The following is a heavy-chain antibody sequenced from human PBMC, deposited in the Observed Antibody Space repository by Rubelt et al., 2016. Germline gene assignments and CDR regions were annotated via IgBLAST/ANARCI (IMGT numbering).Heavy chain of an antibody. CDR2: ISASNGNT. D-gene: IGHD5-24*01. CDR1: GYTFTSYG. J-gene: IGHJ3*02. V-gene: IGHV1-18*01. CDR3: ARRDGYNWDDAFDI. Sequence: QAQLVQSGAEVKKPGSSVKVSCKASGYTFTSYGISWVRQAPGQGLEWMGWISASNGNTNYAQKLQGRGTVTPDTSTSTAYMELRSLRSDDTAVYYCARRDGYNWDDAFDIWGQGTMVTVSS.